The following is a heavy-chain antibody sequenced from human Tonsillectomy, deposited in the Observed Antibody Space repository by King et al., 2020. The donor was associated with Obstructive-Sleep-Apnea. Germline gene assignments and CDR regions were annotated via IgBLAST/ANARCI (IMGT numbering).Heavy chain of an antibody. CDR1: GFTFSNYW. V-gene: IGHV3-7*03. CDR3: ARDPHLGAFWSIDFDQ. Sequence: VQLVESGGGLVQPGGSLRLSCVTSGFTFSNYWMGWVRQAPGKGLEWVANIKHDGSEKHYMDSVKGRFTTSRDNAKNSVFLQMNSLRAEDTAVYYCARDPHLGAFWSIDFDQWGQGTLVTVSS. CDR2: IKHDGSEK. D-gene: IGHD3-3*01. J-gene: IGHJ4*02.